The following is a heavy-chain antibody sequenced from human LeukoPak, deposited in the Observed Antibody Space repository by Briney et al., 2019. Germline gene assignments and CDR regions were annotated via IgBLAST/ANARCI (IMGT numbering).Heavy chain of an antibody. Sequence: GSLRLSCAASGFTFRDYYMSWIRQAPGKGLEWVSYISSSGSTIYYADSVKGRFTISRDNAKNSLYPQMNSLRAEDTAVYYCASGWSGYYNYYYYMDVWGKGTTVTVSS. CDR1: GFTFRDYY. D-gene: IGHD3-3*01. CDR2: ISSSGSTI. J-gene: IGHJ6*03. V-gene: IGHV3-11*04. CDR3: ASGWSGYYNYYYYMDV.